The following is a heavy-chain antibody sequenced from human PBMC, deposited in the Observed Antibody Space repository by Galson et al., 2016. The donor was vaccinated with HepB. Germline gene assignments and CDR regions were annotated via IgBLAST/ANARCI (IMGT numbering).Heavy chain of an antibody. CDR2: INWNSNNI. CDR3: VKDWGGGFLEYLFEH. CDR1: GFSFDDYA. D-gene: IGHD3-3*01. Sequence: SLRLSCAASGFSFDDYAMHWVRQAPGKGLEWVSGINWNSNNIAYADSVKGRFTVSRDNAKNSLYLEMNNLRAEDTALYYCVKDWGGGFLEYLFEHWGQGALVTVSS. J-gene: IGHJ5*02. V-gene: IGHV3-9*01.